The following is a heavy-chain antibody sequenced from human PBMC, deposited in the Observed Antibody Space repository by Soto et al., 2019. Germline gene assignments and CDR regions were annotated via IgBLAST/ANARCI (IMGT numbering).Heavy chain of an antibody. J-gene: IGHJ4*02. CDR1: GGSISSDGYS. V-gene: IGHV4-30-2*01. D-gene: IGHD6-19*01. CDR3: ARSYASGWSDYFDY. CDR2: IYYNGNT. Sequence: QLQLQESGSGLVKPSQTLSLTCAVSGGSISSDGYSWSWIRRPLGKGLEWIGYIYYNGNTYGNPSLKSRLTITVDRAKNQFSLKLRSVIAADTAVYYCARSYASGWSDYFDYWGQGALVTVSS.